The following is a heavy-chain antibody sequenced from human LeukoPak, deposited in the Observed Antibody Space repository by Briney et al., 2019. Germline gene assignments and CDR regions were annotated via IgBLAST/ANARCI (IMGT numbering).Heavy chain of an antibody. CDR3: ARATQRNYYDFWSGYYIFDY. CDR2: IYHSGSI. V-gene: IGHV4-30-2*01. J-gene: IGHJ4*02. D-gene: IGHD3-3*01. CDR1: GGSISSGGYY. Sequence: SETLSLTCTVSGGSISSGGYYWSWIRQPPGKGLEWIGYIYHSGSIYYNPSLKSRVTISVDRSKNQFSLKLSSVTAADTAVYYCARATQRNYYDFWSGYYIFDYWGQGTLVTVSS.